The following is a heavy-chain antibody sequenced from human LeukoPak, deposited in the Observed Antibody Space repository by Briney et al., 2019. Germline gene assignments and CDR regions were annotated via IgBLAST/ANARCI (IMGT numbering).Heavy chain of an antibody. Sequence: SETLSLTCTVSGGSISSGGYYWSWIRQHPGKGLEWIGYIYYSGSTYYNPSLKSRVTISVDTSKNQFSLKLSSVTAADTAVYYCARQRYYDSSTDYWGQGTLVTVSS. V-gene: IGHV4-39*01. CDR3: ARQRYYDSSTDY. CDR2: IYYSGST. CDR1: GGSISSGGYY. J-gene: IGHJ4*02. D-gene: IGHD3-22*01.